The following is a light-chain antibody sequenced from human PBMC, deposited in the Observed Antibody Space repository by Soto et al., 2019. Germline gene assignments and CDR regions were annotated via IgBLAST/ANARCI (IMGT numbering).Light chain of an antibody. CDR1: QTINNN. Sequence: DIVMTKSPATLSMSPGERATLSCRASQTINNNLAWNQQKPGHAPRLLIYGASTRATGIPDRFSGSGSGTEFTLTISSLQSEDFAVYYCQQYDKWPWTFGQGTKVEIK. CDR3: QQYDKWPWT. V-gene: IGKV3-15*01. J-gene: IGKJ1*01. CDR2: GAS.